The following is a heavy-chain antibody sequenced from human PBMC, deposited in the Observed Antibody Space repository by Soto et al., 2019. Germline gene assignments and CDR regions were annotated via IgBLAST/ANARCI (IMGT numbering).Heavy chain of an antibody. V-gene: IGHV1-8*01. CDR1: GYTFTSYD. CDR2: MNPNSGNT. CDR3: ARGAGFGEYDYYYYMDV. D-gene: IGHD3-10*01. Sequence: ASVKVSCKASGYTFTSYDINWVRQATGQGLEWMGWMNPNSGNTGYAQKFQGRVTMTRNTSISTAYMELSSLRSEDTAVYYCARGAGFGEYDYYYYMDVWGKGTTVTVSS. J-gene: IGHJ6*03.